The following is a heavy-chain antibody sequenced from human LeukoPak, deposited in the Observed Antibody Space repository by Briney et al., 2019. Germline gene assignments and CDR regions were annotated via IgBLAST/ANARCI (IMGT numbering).Heavy chain of an antibody. Sequence: ASVKVSCKASGYTFTSYGISWVRQAPRQGLEWMGWISGYNGNTNYAQKLQGRVTMTTDTSTSTAYMELRSLRSDDTAVYYSAIAGAAYYSSGYCDNWGKGALVTVSS. CDR3: AIAGAAYYSSGYCDN. CDR1: GYTFTSYG. J-gene: IGHJ4*02. CDR2: ISGYNGNT. V-gene: IGHV1-18*01. D-gene: IGHD3-22*01.